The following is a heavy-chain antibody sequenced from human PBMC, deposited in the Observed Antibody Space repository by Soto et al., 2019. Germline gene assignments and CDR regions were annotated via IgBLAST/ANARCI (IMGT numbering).Heavy chain of an antibody. CDR2: INPRGGRT. Sequence: ASVKVSCKASQYNFTNYCIHWVRQAPGQGLEWMGIINPRGGRTNYAQRFQGRVSMTRDTSTSTVYMELSSLRSEDTAVYYCAREIMAPLGVFDSWGQGTLVTVSS. CDR1: QYNFTNYC. CDR3: AREIMAPLGVFDS. D-gene: IGHD2-8*01. V-gene: IGHV1-46*01. J-gene: IGHJ4*02.